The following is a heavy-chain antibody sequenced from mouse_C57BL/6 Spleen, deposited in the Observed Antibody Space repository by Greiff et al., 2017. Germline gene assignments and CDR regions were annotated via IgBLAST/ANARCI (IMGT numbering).Heavy chain of an antibody. J-gene: IGHJ4*01. V-gene: IGHV2-3*01. CDR3: AKQGRLLLSDY. CDR1: GFSFTSYG. Sequence: QVQLKESGPGLVAPSPSLSITCTVSGFSFTSYGVSWVRQPPGQGLEWLGVIWGDGSKNYHSALISRLSISKDNSKSQVFLKLNSLQTDDTASDYCAKQGRLLLSDYWGQGTSVTVSS. CDR2: IWGDGSK. D-gene: IGHD2-10*01.